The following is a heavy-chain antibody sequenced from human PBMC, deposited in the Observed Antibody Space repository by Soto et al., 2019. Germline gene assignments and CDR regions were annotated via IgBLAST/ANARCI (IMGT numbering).Heavy chain of an antibody. Sequence: VASVKVSCKVSGYTLTELSMHWVRQAPGKGLEWMGGFDPEDGETIYAQKFQGRVTMTEDTSTDTAYMELSSLRSEDTAVYYCATAPSIFGVVADYYYYGMDVWGQGTTVTV. CDR2: FDPEDGET. CDR1: GYTLTELS. V-gene: IGHV1-24*01. J-gene: IGHJ6*02. CDR3: ATAPSIFGVVADYYYYGMDV. D-gene: IGHD3-3*01.